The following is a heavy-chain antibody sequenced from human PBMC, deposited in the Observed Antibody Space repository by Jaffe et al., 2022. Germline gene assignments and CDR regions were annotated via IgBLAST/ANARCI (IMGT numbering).Heavy chain of an antibody. Sequence: EVQLVESGGGLVKPGGSLRLSCAASGFTFSTYSMNWVRQAPGKGLEWVSSISSSSSYIFYADSVKGRFTISRDNAKNSLYLQMTSLRADDTAVYYCARDEAHSNGSPYYFDYWGQGTLVTVSS. CDR3: ARDEAHSNGSPYYFDY. D-gene: IGHD2-15*01. J-gene: IGHJ4*02. CDR1: GFTFSTYS. V-gene: IGHV3-21*01. CDR2: ISSSSSYI.